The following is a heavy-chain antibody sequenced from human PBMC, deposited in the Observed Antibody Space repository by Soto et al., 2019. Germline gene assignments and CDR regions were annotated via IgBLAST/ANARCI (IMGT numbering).Heavy chain of an antibody. Sequence: ASVKVSCKASGYTFTGYYMHWVRQAPGQGLEWMGWINPNSGGTNYAQKFQGWVTMTRDTSISKAYMELSRLRSDDTAVYYCARGAGDPLSANWFDPWGQGTLVTVSS. CDR2: INPNSGGT. CDR1: GYTFTGYY. V-gene: IGHV1-2*04. J-gene: IGHJ5*02. D-gene: IGHD7-27*01. CDR3: ARGAGDPLSANWFDP.